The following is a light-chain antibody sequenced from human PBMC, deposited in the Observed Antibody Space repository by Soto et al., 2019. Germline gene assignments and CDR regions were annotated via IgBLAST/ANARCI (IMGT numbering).Light chain of an antibody. CDR1: QSISTW. V-gene: IGKV1-5*03. J-gene: IGKJ1*01. CDR2: EAS. CDR3: QQYNSYWT. Sequence: DIQMTQSPSTLSAYVGDRVTITCRASQSISTWLAWYQQKPGRAPKLLISEASSLETAVPSRFSGSGSGTEFTLTITRLQPDDFATYYCQQYNSYWTFGPGTKVEIK.